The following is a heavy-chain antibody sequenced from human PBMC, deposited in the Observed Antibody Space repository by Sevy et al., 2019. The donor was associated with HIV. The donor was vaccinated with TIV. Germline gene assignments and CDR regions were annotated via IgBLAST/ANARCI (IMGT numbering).Heavy chain of an antibody. Sequence: GGSLRLSCAASGFTVSSNYMSWVRQAPGKGLEWVSVIYSGGSTYYADSVKGRFTISRDNSKNTLYLQMNSRRAEDTAVYYCAREGRGSSSWEDYYYYYGMDVWGQGTTVTVSS. CDR3: AREGRGSSSWEDYYYYYGMDV. D-gene: IGHD6-13*01. CDR2: IYSGGST. V-gene: IGHV3-53*01. J-gene: IGHJ6*02. CDR1: GFTVSSNY.